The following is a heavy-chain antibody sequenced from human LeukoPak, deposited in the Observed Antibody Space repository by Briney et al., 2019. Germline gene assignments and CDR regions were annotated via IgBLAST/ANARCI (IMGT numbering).Heavy chain of an antibody. CDR3: ARGDGAAAGMGDADV. D-gene: IGHD6-13*01. CDR1: GFTFSRYS. V-gene: IGHV3-21*01. J-gene: IGHJ6*04. Sequence: KPGGSLRLSCAASGFTFSRYSMNWVRQAPGKGLEWVSSISRNSTYIYYADSLKGRFTVSRDNARNSLYLQVNSLRVEDTAMYYCARGDGAAAGMGDADVWGKGTTVTVSS. CDR2: ISRNSTYI.